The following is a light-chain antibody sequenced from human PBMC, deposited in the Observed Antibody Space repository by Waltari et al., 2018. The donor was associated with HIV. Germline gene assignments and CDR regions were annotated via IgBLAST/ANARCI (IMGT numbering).Light chain of an antibody. V-gene: IGKV1-NL1*01. CDR1: QDIANS. CDR3: QQYFGLPPT. Sequence: DIHMTQSPSSLSASVGDTVILTCGASQDIANSVVWYQQRPGEVPRVLMFDASSLHSGVSVRFRGGRSGTDYTLIITNLQPEDSATYFCQQYFGLPPTFGLGTKVEV. J-gene: IGKJ1*01. CDR2: DAS.